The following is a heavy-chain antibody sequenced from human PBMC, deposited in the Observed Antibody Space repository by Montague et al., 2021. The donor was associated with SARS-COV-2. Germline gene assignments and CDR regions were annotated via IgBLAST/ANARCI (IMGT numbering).Heavy chain of an antibody. V-gene: IGHV4-39*01. Sequence: SETLSLTCTVSGGSISNSNYYWCWIRQPPGKGLELIGSVYYSGNTYHNPSLKSRVSISVDTSKSQLSLKVMSVTAADTAVYYCARRCTGGSYCHASHWGQGTLVTVSS. D-gene: IGHD2-8*02. CDR3: ARRCTGGSYCHASH. J-gene: IGHJ4*02. CDR2: VYYSGNT. CDR1: GGSISNSNYY.